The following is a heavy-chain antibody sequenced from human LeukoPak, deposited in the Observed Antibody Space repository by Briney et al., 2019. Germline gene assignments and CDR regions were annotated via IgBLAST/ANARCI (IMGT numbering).Heavy chain of an antibody. V-gene: IGHV3-30-3*01. CDR3: ARDPPAEYYDFWTRLYGMDV. D-gene: IGHD3-3*01. Sequence: PGGSLRLSCAASGFTFSSYAMHGVRQAPGKGLEWVAVISYDGSNKYYADSVKGRFTISRDNSKNTLYLQMNSLRAEDTAVYYCARDPPAEYYDFWTRLYGMDVWGQGTTVTVSS. CDR1: GFTFSSYA. CDR2: ISYDGSNK. J-gene: IGHJ6*02.